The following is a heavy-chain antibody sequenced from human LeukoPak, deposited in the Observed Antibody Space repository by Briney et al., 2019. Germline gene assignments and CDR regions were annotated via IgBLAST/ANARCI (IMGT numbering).Heavy chain of an antibody. V-gene: IGHV3-7*03. Sequence: GGSLRLSCAASGFMFSSNWMSWVRLAPGKGLEWVANIKEDGTETNYVDSVKGRFTISRDNAKNSLYLQMNSLRVEDTAVYYCAKEGRSLQTYWGQGTLVTVSS. CDR3: AKEGRSLQTY. CDR1: GFMFSSNW. D-gene: IGHD5-24*01. J-gene: IGHJ4*02. CDR2: IKEDGTET.